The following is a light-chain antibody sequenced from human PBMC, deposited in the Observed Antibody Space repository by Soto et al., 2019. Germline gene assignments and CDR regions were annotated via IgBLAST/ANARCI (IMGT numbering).Light chain of an antibody. CDR3: QQYYSYPLT. J-gene: IGKJ1*01. CDR2: AAS. Sequence: AIRMTQSPSSLSSSAGDRVTITCRASQGISSYLAWYKQKPGKAPKLLIYAASTLQSGVPSRVRGSGSGTDFTLTISCLKSEDFATYYCQQYYSYPLTFGQGTKVDIK. CDR1: QGISSY. V-gene: IGKV1-8*01.